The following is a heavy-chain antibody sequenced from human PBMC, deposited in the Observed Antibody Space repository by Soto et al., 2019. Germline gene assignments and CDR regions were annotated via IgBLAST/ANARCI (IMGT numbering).Heavy chain of an antibody. Sequence: QVQLVQSGAEVKKPGSSVKVSCKASGGTFSSYTISWVRQAPGQGLEWMGRIIPILGIATYAQKFQGRVTITADKSTSTTYMEFSSLRSVATAMYYCEEEEVLPQDYYYYYYTDVWGRETTVTDS. CDR1: GGTFSSYT. CDR3: EEEEVLPQDYYYYYYTDV. CDR2: IIPILGIA. V-gene: IGHV1-69*02. J-gene: IGHJ6*03.